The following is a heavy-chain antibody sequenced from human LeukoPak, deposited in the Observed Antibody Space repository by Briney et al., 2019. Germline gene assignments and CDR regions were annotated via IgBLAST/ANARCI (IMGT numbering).Heavy chain of an antibody. CDR3: ARELEMATKLGY. CDR1: GGSISSGDYY. V-gene: IGHV4-30-4*01. CDR2: IYYSGST. D-gene: IGHD5-24*01. Sequence: SETLSLTCTVSGGSISSGDYYWSWIRQPPGKGLEWIGYIYYSGSTYYNPSLKSRVTISVDTSKNQFSLKLSSVTAADTAVYYCARELEMATKLGYWGQGTLVTVSS. J-gene: IGHJ4*02.